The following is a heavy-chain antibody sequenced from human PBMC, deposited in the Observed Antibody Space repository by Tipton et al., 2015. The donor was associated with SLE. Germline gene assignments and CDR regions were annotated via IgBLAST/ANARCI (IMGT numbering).Heavy chain of an antibody. D-gene: IGHD6-19*01. CDR1: GFTFDDYA. V-gene: IGHV3-9*01. CDR3: AKEEQWLVRGDAFDI. CDR2: ISWNSGSI. Sequence: LSLTCAASGFTFDDYAMHWVRQAPGKGLEWVSGISWNSGSIGYADSVKGRFTISRDNAKNSLYLQMNSLRAEDTALYYCAKEEQWLVRGDAFDIWGQGTMVTVSS. J-gene: IGHJ3*02.